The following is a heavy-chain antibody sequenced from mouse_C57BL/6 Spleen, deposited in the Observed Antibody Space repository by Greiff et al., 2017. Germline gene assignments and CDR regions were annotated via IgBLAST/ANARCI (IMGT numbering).Heavy chain of an antibody. CDR1: GYAFTTYL. CDR3: ARDSSGSAWFAY. Sequence: QVQLKQSGAELVRPGTSVTVSCKASGYAFTTYLIEWVKQRPGQGLEWIGVINPGSGGTNYNEKFKGKATLTADKSSSTAYMQLSSLTSEDSAVYFCARDSSGSAWFAYWGQGTLVTVSA. D-gene: IGHD3-2*02. CDR2: INPGSGGT. V-gene: IGHV1-54*01. J-gene: IGHJ3*01.